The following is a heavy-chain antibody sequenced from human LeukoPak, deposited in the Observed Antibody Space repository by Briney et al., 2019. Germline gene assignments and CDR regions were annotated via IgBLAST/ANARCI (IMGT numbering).Heavy chain of an antibody. CDR1: GFTFSRHP. V-gene: IGHV3-30*04. J-gene: IGHJ6*03. D-gene: IGHD5-12*01. CDR3: ARVGPSGYEHYYYYYMDV. CDR2: ISYDGSDQ. Sequence: PGGSLRLSCAASGFTFSRHPMHWVRQAPGKGLEWLALISYDGSDQYYADSVKGRFTISRDNSKNTVYLQMNSLRAEDTAVYYCARVGPSGYEHYYYYYMDVWGKGTTVTISS.